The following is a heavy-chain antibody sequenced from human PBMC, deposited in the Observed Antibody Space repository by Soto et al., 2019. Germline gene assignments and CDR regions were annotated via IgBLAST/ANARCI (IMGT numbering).Heavy chain of an antibody. CDR1: GYPFTTYH. V-gene: IGHV1-46*01. D-gene: IGHD3-9*01. CDR3: ARDPILTGSYYYGMDV. Sequence: EASVKVSCKASGYPFTTYHLHWVRQAPGQGLEWMGIVYVTGTGTRSAQKFQGRLTMTRDRSTSTVYMELSRLRSDDTAVYYCARDPILTGSYYYGMDVWGQGTTVTVSS. CDR2: VYVTGTGT. J-gene: IGHJ6*02.